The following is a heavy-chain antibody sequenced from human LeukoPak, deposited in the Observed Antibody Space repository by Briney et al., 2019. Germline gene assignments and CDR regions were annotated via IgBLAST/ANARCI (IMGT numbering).Heavy chain of an antibody. CDR3: ARSMIVVVITPFDY. J-gene: IGHJ4*02. D-gene: IGHD3-22*01. CDR1: GFTFSSYW. Sequence: GGSLRLSCAASGFTFSSYWMSWVRQAPGKGVEWVANIKQDRSEKYYVDSVKGGFTISRDNAKNSLYLQMNSLRAEDTAVYYCARSMIVVVITPFDYWGQGTLVTVSS. V-gene: IGHV3-7*01. CDR2: IKQDRSEK.